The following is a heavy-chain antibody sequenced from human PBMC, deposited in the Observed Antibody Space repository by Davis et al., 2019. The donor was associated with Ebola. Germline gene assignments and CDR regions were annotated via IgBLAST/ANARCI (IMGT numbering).Heavy chain of an antibody. J-gene: IGHJ4*02. CDR2: ISSSSSYI. Sequence: GESLKISCAASGFTFSSYSMNWVRQAPGKGLEWVSSISSSSSYIYYADSVKGRFTISSDNAKNSLYLQMNSLRDEDTAVYYCARGALFDYWGQGTLVTVSS. CDR1: GFTFSSYS. V-gene: IGHV3-21*01. CDR3: ARGALFDY.